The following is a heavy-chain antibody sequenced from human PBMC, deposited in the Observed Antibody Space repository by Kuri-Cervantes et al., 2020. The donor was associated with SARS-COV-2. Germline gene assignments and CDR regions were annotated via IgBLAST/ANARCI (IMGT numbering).Heavy chain of an antibody. J-gene: IGHJ3*02. Sequence: ASAKVSCKASGYTFTSYAMHWVRQAPGQRLEWMGWSNAGNGNTKYSREFQGRVTITRDTSASTAYMELSSLRSEDMAVYYCASNYGVAAGYAFDIWGQGTMVTVSS. CDR1: GYTFTSYA. D-gene: IGHD4-17*01. V-gene: IGHV1-3*02. CDR3: ASNYGVAAGYAFDI. CDR2: SNAGNGNT.